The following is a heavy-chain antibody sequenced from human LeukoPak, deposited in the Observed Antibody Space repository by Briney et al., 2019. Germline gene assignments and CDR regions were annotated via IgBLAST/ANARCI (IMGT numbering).Heavy chain of an antibody. Sequence: SETLSLTCTVSGGSISSSSYYWGWIRQPPGKGLEWIGSIYYSGSTYYNPSLKSRVTISVDTSKNQFSLKLSSVTAADTAVYYCARAGDHEAFDIWGQGTMVTVSS. D-gene: IGHD4-17*01. CDR2: IYYSGST. CDR3: ARAGDHEAFDI. J-gene: IGHJ3*02. CDR1: GGSISSSSYY. V-gene: IGHV4-39*07.